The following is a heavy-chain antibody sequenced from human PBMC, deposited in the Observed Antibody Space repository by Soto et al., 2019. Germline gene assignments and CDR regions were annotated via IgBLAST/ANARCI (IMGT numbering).Heavy chain of an antibody. CDR3: AREFTGAFDY. CDR1: GFTFSSYG. D-gene: IGHD4-17*01. J-gene: IGHJ4*02. CDR2: ISYDGSNK. Sequence: QVQLVESGGGVVQPGRSLRLSCAASGFTFSSYGMHWVRQAPGKGLEWVAVISYDGSNKYYADSVKGRFTISSDNSKNTLYLQMNSLRAEDTAVYYCAREFTGAFDYWGQGTLVTVSS. V-gene: IGHV3-30*03.